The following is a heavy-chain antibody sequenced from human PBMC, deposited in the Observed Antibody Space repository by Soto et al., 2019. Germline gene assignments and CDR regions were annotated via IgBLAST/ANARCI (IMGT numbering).Heavy chain of an antibody. CDR2: IIPIFGTA. J-gene: IGHJ1*01. CDR1: GGTFSSYA. Sequence: QVQLVQSGAEVKKPGSSVKVSCKASGGTFSSYAISWVRQAPGQGLEWMGGIIPIFGTANYAQKFQGRVTITADESTSTAYMELSSLRSDDTAVYYCARGMVVSAILPFQHWGQGTLVTVSS. CDR3: ARGMVVSAILPFQH. V-gene: IGHV1-69*01. D-gene: IGHD2-21*02.